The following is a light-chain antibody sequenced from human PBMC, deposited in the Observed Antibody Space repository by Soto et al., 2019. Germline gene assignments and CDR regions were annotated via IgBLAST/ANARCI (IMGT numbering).Light chain of an antibody. Sequence: DIQMPQSPSTLSASVGDRVTITCRASQSISSWLAWYQQKPGKAPMLLIYKASSLESGVPSRFSGSGSGTEFTLTISSLQPEDFATYYCQQYNSYPWTFGQGTKVEIK. J-gene: IGKJ1*01. CDR1: QSISSW. CDR3: QQYNSYPWT. V-gene: IGKV1-5*03. CDR2: KAS.